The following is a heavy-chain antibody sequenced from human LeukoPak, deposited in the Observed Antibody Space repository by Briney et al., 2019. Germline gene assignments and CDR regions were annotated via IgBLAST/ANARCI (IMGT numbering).Heavy chain of an antibody. V-gene: IGHV3-21*01. CDR2: ISRSGDYI. CDR3: AREISEEGFDY. Sequence: GGSLRLSCAASGFTFSTYSMNWVREAPEKGLEWVSSISRSGDYIYYADSVKGRFTISRDNTENSLYLQMSSLRAEDTAVYYCAREISEEGFDYWGQGTLVTVSS. J-gene: IGHJ4*02. CDR1: GFTFSTYS.